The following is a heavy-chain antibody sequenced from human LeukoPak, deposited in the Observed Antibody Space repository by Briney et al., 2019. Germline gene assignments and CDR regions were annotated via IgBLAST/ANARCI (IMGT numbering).Heavy chain of an antibody. V-gene: IGHV3-48*03. CDR2: ISSSGSTI. Sequence: GGSLRLSCAASGFTFSSYEMNWVRQAPGKGLEWVSYISSSGSTIYYADSVKGRFTISRDNAKNSLYLQMNSLRAEDTAVYYCARLYYYGSGSYYYYYYYYMDVWGKGTTVTISS. D-gene: IGHD3-10*01. J-gene: IGHJ6*03. CDR3: ARLYYYGSGSYYYYYYYYMDV. CDR1: GFTFSSYE.